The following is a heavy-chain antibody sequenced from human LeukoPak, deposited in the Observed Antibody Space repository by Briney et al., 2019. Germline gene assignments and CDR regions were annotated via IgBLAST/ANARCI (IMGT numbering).Heavy chain of an antibody. CDR3: ARDPYSGNYGNYYYYYMDV. V-gene: IGHV3-21*01. D-gene: IGHD1-26*01. CDR1: GFTFNNYN. CDR2: ITSSGTYI. Sequence: GGSLRLSCAASGFTFNNYNMNWVRQAPGKALEWVSSITSSGTYIFYADSVKGRFTISRDNAKNSLYLQMNSLGPEDTAVYYCARDPYSGNYGNYYYYYMDVWGKGTTVTVSS. J-gene: IGHJ6*03.